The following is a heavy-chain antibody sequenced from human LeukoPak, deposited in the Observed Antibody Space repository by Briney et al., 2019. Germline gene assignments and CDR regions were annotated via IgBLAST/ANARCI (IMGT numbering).Heavy chain of an antibody. CDR2: ISSTSSYI. CDR1: GFTFSSYS. V-gene: IGHV3-21*01. D-gene: IGHD6-19*01. Sequence: TGGSLRLSCAASGFTFSSYSMNWVRQAPGKGLEWVSSISSTSSYIYYADSVKGRFTISRDNAKDSLFLQLNSLRAEDTAMYYCARVEAVAGNWGGLDPWGQGTLVTVSS. CDR3: ARVEAVAGNWGGLDP. J-gene: IGHJ5*02.